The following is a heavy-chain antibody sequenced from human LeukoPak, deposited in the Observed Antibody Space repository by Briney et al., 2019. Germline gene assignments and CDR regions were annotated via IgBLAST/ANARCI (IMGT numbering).Heavy chain of an antibody. CDR1: GYSFGGYY. D-gene: IGHD3-16*01. CDR2: SNPNTGDT. V-gene: IGHV1-2*02. J-gene: IGHJ4*02. Sequence: ASVKVSCTASGYSFGGYYMHWVRQDPGQGLEWMGWSNPNTGDTKYGQKFQARVTLTRDTSFSTAYMELNNLDYDDTAVYYCARGWGAYPYYFDPWGQGTLVTVSS. CDR3: ARGWGAYPYYFDP.